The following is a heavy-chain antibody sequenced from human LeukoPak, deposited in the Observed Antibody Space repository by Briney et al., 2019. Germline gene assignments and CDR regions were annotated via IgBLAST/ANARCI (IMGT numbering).Heavy chain of an antibody. V-gene: IGHV3-74*01. CDR3: ARGGGGLNWNDEDGRIDY. Sequence: GGSLRLSCAASGFTFSSYWMHWVRQAPGKGLVWVSRINSDGSSTSYVDSVKGRFTISRDNAKNTLYLQMNSLRAEDTAVYYCARGGGGLNWNDEDGRIDYWGQGTLVTVSS. CDR2: INSDGSST. CDR1: GFTFSSYW. J-gene: IGHJ4*02. D-gene: IGHD1-1*01.